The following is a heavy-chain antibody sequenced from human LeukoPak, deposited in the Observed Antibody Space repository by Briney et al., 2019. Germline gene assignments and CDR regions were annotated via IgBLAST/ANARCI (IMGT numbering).Heavy chain of an antibody. J-gene: IGHJ5*02. CDR3: ASLREGGVAHWFDP. Sequence: SETLSLTCIVSGGSITSGRYYWGWIRQPPGKGLEWIGSFYSDGTTLYSSSLKSRATVSVDTSKSQFYLKLSSVTAADTAVYYCASLREGGVAHWFDPWGQGTLVTVSS. D-gene: IGHD2-15*01. CDR1: GGSITSGRYY. V-gene: IGHV4-39*01. CDR2: FYSDGTT.